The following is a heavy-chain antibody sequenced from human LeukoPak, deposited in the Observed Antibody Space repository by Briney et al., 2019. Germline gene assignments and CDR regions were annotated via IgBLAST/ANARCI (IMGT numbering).Heavy chain of an antibody. D-gene: IGHD6-6*01. V-gene: IGHV3-21*01. Sequence: GGSLRLSCAASGFIFSSYSMNWIRQAPGKGLEWVSSISSSSGYIYHADSVKGRFTISRDNAKNSLYLQMNSLRAEDTAVYYCAREYSSSVSFDPWGQGTLVTVSS. CDR3: AREYSSSVSFDP. J-gene: IGHJ5*02. CDR1: GFIFSSYS. CDR2: ISSSSGYI.